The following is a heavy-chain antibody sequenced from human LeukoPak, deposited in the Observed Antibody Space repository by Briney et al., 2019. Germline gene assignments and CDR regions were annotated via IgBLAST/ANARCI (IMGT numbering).Heavy chain of an antibody. Sequence: GGSLRLSCTASAFSDYYMNWIRQAPGKGLEWVSYISGSSHDTNYADSVKGRFTISRDNAKNSLFLQMNSLRVEDTAVYYCASYGPESHLANWGQGTLVTVSS. J-gene: IGHJ4*02. CDR2: ISGSSHDT. CDR3: ASYGPESHLAN. V-gene: IGHV3-11*06. CDR1: AFSDYY. D-gene: IGHD3-10*01.